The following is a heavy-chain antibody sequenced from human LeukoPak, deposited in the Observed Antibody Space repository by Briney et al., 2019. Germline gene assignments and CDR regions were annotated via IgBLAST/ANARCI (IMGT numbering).Heavy chain of an antibody. J-gene: IGHJ6*02. Sequence: ASVKVSCKVSGYTLTELSMHWVRQAPGKGLEWMGGFDPEDGETIYAQKFQGRVTTTEDTSTDTAYMELSSLRSEDTAVYYCATVSTSCLSCYYYGMDVWGQGTMVTVSS. CDR3: ATVSTSCLSCYYYGMDV. CDR2: FDPEDGET. CDR1: GYTLTELS. V-gene: IGHV1-24*01. D-gene: IGHD2-2*01.